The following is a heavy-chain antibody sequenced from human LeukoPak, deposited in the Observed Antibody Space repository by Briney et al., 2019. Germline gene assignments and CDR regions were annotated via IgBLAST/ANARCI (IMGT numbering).Heavy chain of an antibody. J-gene: IGHJ4*02. CDR2: IESKTDGWTT. CDR3: TTEGVPVVVQDLDY. Sequence: GGSLRLSCAASGFTFSNAWMSWVRQAPGKRLEWVGRIESKTDGWTTDYAAPVKGRLTISRDYSKNTLYLQMNRLKTEDTAVYYCTTEGVPVVVQDLDYWGQGTLVTVSS. D-gene: IGHD3-22*01. V-gene: IGHV3-15*04. CDR1: GFTFSNAW.